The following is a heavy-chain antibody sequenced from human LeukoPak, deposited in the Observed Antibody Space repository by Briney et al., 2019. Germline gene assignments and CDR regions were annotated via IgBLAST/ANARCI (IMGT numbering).Heavy chain of an antibody. CDR3: ARDLGAGHVDY. Sequence: PSETLSPTCTVSGGSISSYYWSWIRQPPGKGLEWIGYIYYSGSTNYNPSPKSRVTISVDTSKNQFSLKLSSVTAADTAVYYCARDLGAGHVDYWGQGTLVTVSS. J-gene: IGHJ4*02. CDR2: IYYSGST. V-gene: IGHV4-59*01. D-gene: IGHD1-26*01. CDR1: GGSISSYY.